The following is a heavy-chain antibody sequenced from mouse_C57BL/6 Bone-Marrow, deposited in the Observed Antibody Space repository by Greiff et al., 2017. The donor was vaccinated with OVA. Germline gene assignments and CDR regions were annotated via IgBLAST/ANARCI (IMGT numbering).Heavy chain of an antibody. V-gene: IGHV1-76*01. CDR3: ARSGYYGIAY. Sequence: QVQLQQSGAELVRPGASVKLSCKASGYTFTDYYINWVKQRPGQGLEWIARIYPGSGNTYYNEKFKGKATLTAEKSSSTAYMQLSSLTSEDSAVYFCARSGYYGIAYWGQGTLVTVSA. CDR2: IYPGSGNT. CDR1: GYTFTDYY. D-gene: IGHD1-1*01. J-gene: IGHJ3*01.